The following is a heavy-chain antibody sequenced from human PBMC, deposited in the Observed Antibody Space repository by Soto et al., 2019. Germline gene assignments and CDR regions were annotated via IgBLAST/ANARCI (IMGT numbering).Heavy chain of an antibody. Sequence: ASVKVSCKTSGYTFSNCAMHWVRQAPGQSREWMGWINGGNGDTKYSQNFQGRVTITRDTSASTAYMELSSLRFEDTAVYYCASEIDATTATSLDYWGQGXLLTVSS. V-gene: IGHV1-3*01. D-gene: IGHD4-17*01. CDR3: ASEIDATTATSLDY. CDR2: INGGNGDT. J-gene: IGHJ4*02. CDR1: GYTFSNCA.